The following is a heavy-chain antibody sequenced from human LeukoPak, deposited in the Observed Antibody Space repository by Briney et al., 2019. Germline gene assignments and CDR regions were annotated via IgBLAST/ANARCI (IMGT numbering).Heavy chain of an antibody. CDR3: ARIFGDDYYGMDV. J-gene: IGHJ6*02. CDR2: ISSSGSTI. Sequence: PGGSLRLSCAASGFTFSSYEMNWVRQAPGKGLEWVSYISSSGSTIYYADSVKGRFTISRDNAKNSLYLQMNSLRAGDTAVYYCARIFGDDYYGMDVWGQGTTVTVSS. V-gene: IGHV3-48*03. CDR1: GFTFSSYE. D-gene: IGHD3-3*01.